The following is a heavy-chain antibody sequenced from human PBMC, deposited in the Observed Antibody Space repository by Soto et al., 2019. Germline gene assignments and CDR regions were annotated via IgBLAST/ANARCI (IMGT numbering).Heavy chain of an antibody. CDR2: IIPIFGTA. D-gene: IGHD6-13*01. V-gene: IGHV1-69*13. Sequence: SVKASCRASGGTFSSYAISWVRQAPGQGLEWMGGIIPIFGTANYAQKFQGRVTITADESTSTAYMELSSLRTEDTAVYYCARARSGRWSSYCFDYWGQGTPFTVSS. CDR3: ARARSGRWSSYCFDY. J-gene: IGHJ4*02. CDR1: GGTFSSYA.